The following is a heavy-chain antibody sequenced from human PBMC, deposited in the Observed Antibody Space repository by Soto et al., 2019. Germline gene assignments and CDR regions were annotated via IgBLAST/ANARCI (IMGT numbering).Heavy chain of an antibody. D-gene: IGHD4-17*01. V-gene: IGHV4-59*01. CDR1: GGSISSYY. Sequence: LETLSLTCTVSGGSISSYYWSWIRQPPGKGLEWIGYIYYSGSTNYNPSLKSRVTISVDTSKNQFSLKLSSVTAADTAVYYCARVGEGLAPDDYGDYVVNYYYMDVWGKGTTVTVSS. CDR3: ARVGEGLAPDDYGDYVVNYYYMDV. J-gene: IGHJ6*03. CDR2: IYYSGST.